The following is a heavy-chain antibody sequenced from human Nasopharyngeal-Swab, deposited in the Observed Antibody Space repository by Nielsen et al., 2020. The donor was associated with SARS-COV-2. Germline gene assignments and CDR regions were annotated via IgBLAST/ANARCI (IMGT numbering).Heavy chain of an antibody. CDR1: GGSFSGYY. CDR2: INHSGST. CDR3: ARNHYYGSGSYYPLYYYYYGVDV. V-gene: IGHV4-34*01. D-gene: IGHD3-10*01. J-gene: IGHJ6*02. Sequence: SQTLSLTCAVSGGSFSGYYWSWIRQPPGKGLEWIGEINHSGSTNYNPSLKSRVTISVDTSKNQFSLKLSSVTAADTAVYYCARNHYYGSGSYYPLYYYYYGVDVWGQGTTVTVYS.